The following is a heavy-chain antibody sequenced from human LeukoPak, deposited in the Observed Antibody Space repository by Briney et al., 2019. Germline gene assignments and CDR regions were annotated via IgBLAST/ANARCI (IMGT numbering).Heavy chain of an antibody. CDR2: ISPDGSTT. V-gene: IGHV3-74*01. CDR3: AKQFLYYMDV. J-gene: IGHJ6*03. Sequence: GGSLRLSCAASGFTFSNYWLHWVRQAPGKGLVWVSRISPDGSTTTYADSVKGRFTVSRDNAKDTLYLQMNSLRAEDTALYYCAKQFLYYMDVWGKGTTVTVSS. CDR1: GFTFSNYW. D-gene: IGHD2/OR15-2a*01.